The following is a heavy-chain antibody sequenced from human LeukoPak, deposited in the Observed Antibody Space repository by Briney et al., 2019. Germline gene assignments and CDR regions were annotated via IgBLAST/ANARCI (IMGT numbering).Heavy chain of an antibody. Sequence: GASVKVSCKASGYTFTAYMHWVRQAPGQGLEWMGWINPSSGGTNYAQNFQGRVTMTRDTSISTAYMELSRLTSDDTAVYYCARGWWSGAFDIWGQGTMVTVSS. CDR2: INPSSGGT. CDR1: GYTFTAY. CDR3: ARGWWSGAFDI. V-gene: IGHV1-2*02. J-gene: IGHJ3*02. D-gene: IGHD2-15*01.